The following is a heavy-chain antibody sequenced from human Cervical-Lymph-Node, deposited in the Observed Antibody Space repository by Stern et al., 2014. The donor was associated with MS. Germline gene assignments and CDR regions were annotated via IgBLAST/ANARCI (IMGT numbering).Heavy chain of an antibody. V-gene: IGHV1-18*01. CDR2: ISAYNGNT. J-gene: IGHJ3*02. Sequence: VHLVESGPAVKKPGPSVKLSCKASGYSLTSYGISGVRQAPGQGLDWLGWISAYNGNTNYAQKLQGRVTMTTDTATSTAYMELRSLRSDDTAVYYCARGLLGSENAFDIWGQGTMVTVSS. CDR3: ARGLLGSENAFDI. CDR1: GYSLTSYG. D-gene: IGHD2-15*01.